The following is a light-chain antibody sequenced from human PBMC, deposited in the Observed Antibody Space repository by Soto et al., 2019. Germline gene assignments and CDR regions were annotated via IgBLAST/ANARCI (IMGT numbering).Light chain of an antibody. CDR2: EVS. CDR3: SSYAGSNRLV. CDR1: SSDIGRYNY. J-gene: IGLJ2*01. Sequence: QSVLTQPPSASGSPGQSVTISCTGTSSDIGRYNYVSWYQHHPGKAPKLMIYEVSKRPSGVPDRFSGSRSGNTASLTVSGLQAEDEAAYYCSSYAGSNRLVFGGGTKVTVL. V-gene: IGLV2-8*01.